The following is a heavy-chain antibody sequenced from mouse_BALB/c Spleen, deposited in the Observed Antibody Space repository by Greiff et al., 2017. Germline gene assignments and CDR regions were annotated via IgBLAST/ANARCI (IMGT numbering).Heavy chain of an antibody. CDR3: ARFYGNYHY. CDR2: IDPENGNT. J-gene: IGHJ2*01. D-gene: IGHD2-1*01. V-gene: IGHV14-1*02. Sequence: DVKLQESGAELVRPGALVKLSCKASGFNIKDYYMHWVKQRPEQGLEWIGWIDPENGNTIYDPKFQGKASITADTSSNTAYLQLSSLTSEDTAVYYCARFYGNYHYWGQGTTLTVSS. CDR1: GFNIKDYY.